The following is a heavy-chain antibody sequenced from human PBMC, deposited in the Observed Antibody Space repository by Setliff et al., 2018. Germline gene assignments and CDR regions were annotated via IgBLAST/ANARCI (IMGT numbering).Heavy chain of an antibody. V-gene: IGHV3-74*01. CDR3: GRDDTGSGDKFDY. D-gene: IGHD2-21*02. Sequence: LRLSCAASGFTFRNYWMHWVRQAPGKGLVWVSRINFDGSDTVYADPVKGRFTISRDNADNTLNLQMNTLRAEDTGVYYCGRDDTGSGDKFDYWSQGTQVTVSS. J-gene: IGHJ4*02. CDR1: GFTFRNYW. CDR2: INFDGSDT.